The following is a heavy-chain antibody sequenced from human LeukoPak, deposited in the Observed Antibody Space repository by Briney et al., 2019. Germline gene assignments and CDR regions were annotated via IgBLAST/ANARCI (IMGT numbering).Heavy chain of an antibody. J-gene: IGHJ4*02. CDR1: GFMFSNYW. CDR2: INQDGSDK. CDR3: ARLGDRSGYYDY. Sequence: PAGSLRLSCAGSGFMFSNYWMSWVRQAPGKGLEWVANINQDGSDKHYVDSVKGRFTTSRDSAKNSLYLQMNSLTAEDTAVYYCARLGDRSGYYDYWGQGTLVTVSS. V-gene: IGHV3-7*01. D-gene: IGHD3-22*01.